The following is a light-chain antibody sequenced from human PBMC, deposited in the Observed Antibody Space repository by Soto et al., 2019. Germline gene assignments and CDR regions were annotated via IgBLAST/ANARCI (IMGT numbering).Light chain of an antibody. CDR1: QSVSSSY. Sequence: EIMLTQSPGTLSLSPGERVTLSCRASQSVSSSYLTWYQQKPGQAPRLLLYDASSRATGIPDRFSGGGSGTDFTLTISRLEPEDFAVYYCQQFSSYPLTFGGGTTGDIK. V-gene: IGKV3-20*01. CDR3: QQFSSYPLT. CDR2: DAS. J-gene: IGKJ4*01.